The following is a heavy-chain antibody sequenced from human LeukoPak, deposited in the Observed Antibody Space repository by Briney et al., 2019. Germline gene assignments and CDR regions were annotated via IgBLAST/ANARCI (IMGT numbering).Heavy chain of an antibody. CDR1: GGSISSGDHY. CDR3: ARGVPAATLDY. CDR2: IYYSGST. Sequence: PSQTLSLTCTVSGGSISSGDHYWSWIRQPPGKGLEYIGYIYYSGSTYYNPSLKSRVTISVDTSKNQFSLKLSSVTAADTAVYYCARGVPAATLDYWGQGTLVTVPS. D-gene: IGHD2-15*01. J-gene: IGHJ4*02. V-gene: IGHV4-30-4*08.